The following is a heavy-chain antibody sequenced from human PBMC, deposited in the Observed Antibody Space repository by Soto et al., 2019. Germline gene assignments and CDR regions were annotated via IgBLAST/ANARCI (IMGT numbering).Heavy chain of an antibody. CDR3: ARAVFGYTGYDTTPYYYGMDV. Sequence: PSETLSLTCAVSGVSISTTDWWNWVRQPPGKGLEWIGEIYHSGTTNYNTSLKSRVTISLDKSKNHFSLQLSSMTAADTAVYYCARAVFGYTGYDTTPYYYGMDVWGQGTTVTVSS. J-gene: IGHJ6*02. CDR2: IYHSGTT. CDR1: GVSISTTDW. D-gene: IGHD5-12*01. V-gene: IGHV4-4*02.